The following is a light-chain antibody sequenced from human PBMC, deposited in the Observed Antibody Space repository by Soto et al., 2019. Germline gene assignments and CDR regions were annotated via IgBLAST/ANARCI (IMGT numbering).Light chain of an antibody. CDR3: QQYNSYPFT. CDR1: QSISSW. CDR2: KAS. J-gene: IGKJ3*01. V-gene: IGKV1-5*03. Sequence: DIQMTQSPSTLSASVGDRVTITCRASQSISSWLAWYQQKPGKAPKLLIYKASSLESGVPSRFSGSGSGTEFTLTFSSLQPDDFATYYCQQYNSYPFTCGPGTKVDIK.